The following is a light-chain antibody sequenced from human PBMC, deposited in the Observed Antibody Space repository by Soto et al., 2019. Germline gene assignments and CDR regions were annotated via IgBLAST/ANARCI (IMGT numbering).Light chain of an antibody. V-gene: IGKV3-15*01. J-gene: IGKJ4*01. Sequence: EIVMTRSPATLSVSPGERATLSCRASQSVSSNLAWYQQKPGQAPRLLIYGASTRATGIPARFSGSGSGTEFTLTINRLQSEDFAVYYCQQYNNWPLTFGGGTKVEIK. CDR2: GAS. CDR3: QQYNNWPLT. CDR1: QSVSSN.